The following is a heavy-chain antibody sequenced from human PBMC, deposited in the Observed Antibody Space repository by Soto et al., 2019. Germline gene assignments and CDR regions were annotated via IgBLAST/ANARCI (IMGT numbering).Heavy chain of an antibody. CDR2: ISSSSSYI. Sequence: EVQLVESGGGLVQPGGSLRLSCAASGFTFSSYSMNWVRQAPGKGLEWVSSISSSSSYIYYADSVKGRFTISRDNAKNSLYLQMNSLRAEDTAVYYCARDNELRFLEWDTVDYYGMDVWGQGTTVTVSS. J-gene: IGHJ6*02. V-gene: IGHV3-21*01. CDR3: ARDNELRFLEWDTVDYYGMDV. CDR1: GFTFSSYS. D-gene: IGHD3-3*01.